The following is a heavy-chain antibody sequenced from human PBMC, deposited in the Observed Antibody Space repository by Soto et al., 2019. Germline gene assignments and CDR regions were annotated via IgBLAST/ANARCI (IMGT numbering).Heavy chain of an antibody. Sequence: EVQLVESGGGLVQPGGSLRLSCAASGFTSSSYWMHWVRQAPGKGLVWVSRISNDGSSTNYADSVKGRFTISRDNAKNTVYLQMTSLRAEDTAVYYCARDRYYYDSTDHFSADAFDIWGQGTMVTVSS. CDR3: ARDRYYYDSTDHFSADAFDI. J-gene: IGHJ3*02. V-gene: IGHV3-74*01. CDR2: ISNDGSST. CDR1: GFTSSSYW. D-gene: IGHD3-22*01.